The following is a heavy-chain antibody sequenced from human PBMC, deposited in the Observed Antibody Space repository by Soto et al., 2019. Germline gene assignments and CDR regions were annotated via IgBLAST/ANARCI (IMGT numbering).Heavy chain of an antibody. D-gene: IGHD6-19*01. CDR1: GFTLSSYA. CDR3: AREVEYTSAFGISSSFDY. Sequence: GGSLRLSCAASGFTLSSYAIHWVRQAPGKGLEWVAVISKGGSNLYFADSVKGRFTISRDNSKNTLYLQMNSLRSEDTAVYYCAREVEYTSAFGISSSFDYWGQGTLVTVSS. CDR2: ISKGGSNL. V-gene: IGHV3-30-3*01. J-gene: IGHJ4*02.